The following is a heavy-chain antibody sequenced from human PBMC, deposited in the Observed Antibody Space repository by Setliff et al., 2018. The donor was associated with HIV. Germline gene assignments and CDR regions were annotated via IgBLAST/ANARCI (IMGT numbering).Heavy chain of an antibody. Sequence: PSETLSLTCTVSGGSISSSSYYWGWIRQPPGKGLEWIGNIYSGGTTYYNSSLRSRVTISVDTSKNQFSLRLSSVTAADTAVYYCARVPRQLLKGAAAYFDYWGQGTLVTVSS. CDR2: IYSGGTT. J-gene: IGHJ4*02. CDR1: GGSISSSSYY. V-gene: IGHV4-39*07. CDR3: ARVPRQLLKGAAAYFDY. D-gene: IGHD5-18*01.